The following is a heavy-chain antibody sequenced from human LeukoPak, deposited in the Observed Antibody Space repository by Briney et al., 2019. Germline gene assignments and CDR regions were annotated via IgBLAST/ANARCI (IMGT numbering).Heavy chain of an antibody. CDR1: GGSISSGGYY. CDR3: ASSRLVTNSLDY. V-gene: IGHV3-11*01. CDR2: ISSSGSTI. D-gene: IGHD3-9*01. J-gene: IGHJ4*02. Sequence: LSLTCTVSGGSISSGGYYWSWIRQAPGKGLEWLSYISSSGSTIYYADSVKGRFTISRDNAKNSLYLQMNSLRAEDTAVYYCASSRLVTNSLDYWGQGTLVTVSS.